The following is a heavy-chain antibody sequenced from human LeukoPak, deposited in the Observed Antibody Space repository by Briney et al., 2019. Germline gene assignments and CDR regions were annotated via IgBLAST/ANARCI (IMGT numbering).Heavy chain of an antibody. D-gene: IGHD3-10*01. Sequence: PSETLSLTCTVSGGSISSYYWSWIRQPAGKGLEWIGRIYTSGSTNYNPSLKSRVTMSVDTSKNQFSLKLSSVTAADTAVYYCARDLLWFGELLTNRFDPWGQGTLVTVSS. CDR2: IYTSGST. J-gene: IGHJ5*02. CDR1: GGSISSYY. V-gene: IGHV4-4*07. CDR3: ARDLLWFGELLTNRFDP.